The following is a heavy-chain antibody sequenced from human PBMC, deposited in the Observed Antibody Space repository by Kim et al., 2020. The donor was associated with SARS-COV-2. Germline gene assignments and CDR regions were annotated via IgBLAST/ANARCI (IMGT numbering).Heavy chain of an antibody. V-gene: IGHV3-9*01. Sequence: GGSLRLSCAASGFTFDDYAMHWVRQAPGKGLEWVSGISWNSGSIGYADSVKGRFTISRDNAKNSLYLQMNSLRAEDTALYYCAKDISVWRYFDWSDYGAFDIWGQGTMVTVSS. CDR3: AKDISVWRYFDWSDYGAFDI. J-gene: IGHJ3*02. D-gene: IGHD3-9*01. CDR1: GFTFDDYA. CDR2: ISWNSGSI.